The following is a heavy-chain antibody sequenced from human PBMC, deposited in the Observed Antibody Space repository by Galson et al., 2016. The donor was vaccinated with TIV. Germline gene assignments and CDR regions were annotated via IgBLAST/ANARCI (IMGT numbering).Heavy chain of an antibody. Sequence: SVKVSCKASGYTFSYYGISWVRRAPGQGLEWMGWISGHSGNIDYARKFQGRLVMTTDTSTGTAFMEVRSLTSDDTAVYYCARDRGSMTMILVVDYYYGMDVWGQGTTVTVSS. CDR1: GYTFSYYG. J-gene: IGHJ6*02. CDR2: ISGHSGNI. V-gene: IGHV1-18*04. D-gene: IGHD3-22*01. CDR3: ARDRGSMTMILVVDYYYGMDV.